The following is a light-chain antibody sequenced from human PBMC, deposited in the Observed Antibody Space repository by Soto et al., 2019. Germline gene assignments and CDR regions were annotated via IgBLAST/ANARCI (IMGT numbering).Light chain of an antibody. Sequence: QSVLTQPASVSGSPGQSITISCTGTSSDVGGYNYVSWYQQHPGKVPKLIIFDVSNRPSGVSNRFSGSKSGNTASLTISGLQAEDEADYYCNSYTSTTTRVLFGGGTKVTVL. J-gene: IGLJ2*01. V-gene: IGLV2-14*01. CDR2: DVS. CDR3: NSYTSTTTRVL. CDR1: SSDVGGYNY.